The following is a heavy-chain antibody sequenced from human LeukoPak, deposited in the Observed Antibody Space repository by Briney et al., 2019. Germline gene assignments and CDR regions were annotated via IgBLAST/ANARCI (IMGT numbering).Heavy chain of an antibody. J-gene: IGHJ3*02. CDR2: IYYSGST. D-gene: IGHD6-19*01. CDR3: ARTAVNDAFDI. V-gene: IGHV4-61*01. CDR1: GGSISSGSYY. Sequence: PSETLSLTCTVSGGSISSGSYYWSWIRQPPGRGLVWIGYIYYSGSTNYNPSLKSRVTISVDTSKNQFSLKLSSVTAADTAVYYCARTAVNDAFDIWGQGTMVTVSS.